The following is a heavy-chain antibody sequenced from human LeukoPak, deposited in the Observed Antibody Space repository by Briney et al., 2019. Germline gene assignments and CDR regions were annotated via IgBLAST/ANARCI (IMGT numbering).Heavy chain of an antibody. D-gene: IGHD6-19*01. CDR1: GGTFSSYA. V-gene: IGHV1-69*01. CDR2: IIPIFGTA. CDR3: ARDGSSGWYFDY. J-gene: IGHJ4*02. Sequence: SVKVSCKASGGTFSSYAISWVRQAPGQGLELMGGIIPIFGTANYAQKFQGRVTITADESTSTAYMELSSLRSEDTAVYYCARDGSSGWYFDYWGQGTLVTVSS.